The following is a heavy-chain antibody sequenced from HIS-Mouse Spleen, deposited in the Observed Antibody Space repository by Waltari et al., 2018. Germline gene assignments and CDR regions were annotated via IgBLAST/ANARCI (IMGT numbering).Heavy chain of an antibody. CDR1: GGSISSSSYY. Sequence: QLQLQESGPGLVKPSETLSLTCTVSGGSISSSSYYWGWIRQPPGKGREGIGSIYYSGGTDYTPTLKSRVTISVDTSKNQFSLKLSSVTAADTAVYYCAREIPYSSSWYDWYFDLWGRGTLVTVSS. CDR2: IYYSGGT. V-gene: IGHV4-39*07. CDR3: AREIPYSSSWYDWYFDL. J-gene: IGHJ2*01. D-gene: IGHD6-13*01.